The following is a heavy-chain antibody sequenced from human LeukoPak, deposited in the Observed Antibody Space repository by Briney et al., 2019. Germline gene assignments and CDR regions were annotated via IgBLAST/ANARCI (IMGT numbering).Heavy chain of an antibody. CDR2: ISDDGNKK. CDR1: GFTFTIYG. V-gene: IGHV3-30*18. CDR3: AKDSRNYYFDY. J-gene: IGHJ4*02. Sequence: GGSLRLSCGASGFTFTIYGMHWVRQAPGKGLEWVAVISDDGNKKYYADSVKGRFTISRDNSKNTVYLQMNSLRAVDTAMYYCAKDSRNYYFDYWGQGTLVIVSS.